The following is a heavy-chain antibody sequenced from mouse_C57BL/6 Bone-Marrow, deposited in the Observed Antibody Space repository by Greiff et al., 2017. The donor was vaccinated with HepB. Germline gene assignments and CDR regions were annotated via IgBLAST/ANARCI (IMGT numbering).Heavy chain of an antibody. V-gene: IGHV1-5*01. D-gene: IGHD1-1*01. CDR2: IYPGNSDT. CDR1: GYTFTSYW. J-gene: IGHJ2*01. Sequence: VQLQQSGTVLARPGASVKMSCKTSGYTFTSYWMHWVKQRPGQGLEWIGAIYPGNSDTSYNQKFKGKAKLTAVTSASTAYMELSILTNEDSAVYYCTSPSLYYYGSSYGYWGQGTTLTVSS. CDR3: TSPSLYYYGSSYGY.